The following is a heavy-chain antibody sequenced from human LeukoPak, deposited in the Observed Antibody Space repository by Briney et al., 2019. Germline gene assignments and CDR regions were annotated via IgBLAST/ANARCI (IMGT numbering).Heavy chain of an antibody. CDR2: IKHDGSEK. J-gene: IGHJ4*02. Sequence: GGSLRLSCAASGFTFSSYWMSWVRQAPGKGLEWVANIKHDGSEKYYVDSVKGRFTISRDNAKNSLYLQMNSLRAEDTAVYYCASFIDFWSGYTDYWGQGTLVTVSS. CDR1: GFTFSSYW. CDR3: ASFIDFWSGYTDY. D-gene: IGHD3-3*01. V-gene: IGHV3-7*01.